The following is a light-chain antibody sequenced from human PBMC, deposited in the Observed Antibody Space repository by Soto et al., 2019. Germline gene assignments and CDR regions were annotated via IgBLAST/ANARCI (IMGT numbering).Light chain of an antibody. V-gene: IGLV3-21*02. Sequence: SYELTQPLSLSVAPGQTAKITCGGDNIKSKSVHWYQQRPGQAPVLVVYDDSDRPSGIPDRFSGSNSGNTATLTISRGEAGDEADYYCQVWDSDSAHPSVVFGGGTKLTVL. CDR1: NIKSKS. CDR2: DDS. CDR3: QVWDSDSAHPSVV. J-gene: IGLJ2*01.